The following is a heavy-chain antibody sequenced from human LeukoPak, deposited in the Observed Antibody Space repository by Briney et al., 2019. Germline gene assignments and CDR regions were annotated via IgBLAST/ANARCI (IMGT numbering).Heavy chain of an antibody. CDR1: GGSISSSNW. CDR3: ARGGAYSGWFPFDY. CDR2: IYHSGST. V-gene: IGHV4-4*02. J-gene: IGHJ4*02. D-gene: IGHD6-19*01. Sequence: SGTLSLTCAVSGGSISSSNWWSWVRQPPGKGLEWIGEIYHSGSTNYNPSLKSRVTISVDTSKNQFSLKLSSVTAADTAVYYCARGGAYSGWFPFDYWGQGTLVTVSS.